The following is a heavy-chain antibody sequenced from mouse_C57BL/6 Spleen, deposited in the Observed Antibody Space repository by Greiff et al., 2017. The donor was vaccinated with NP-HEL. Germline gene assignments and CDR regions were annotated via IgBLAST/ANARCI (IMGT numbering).Heavy chain of an antibody. Sequence: EVQLQQSGPELVKPGASVKISCKASGYTFTDYYMNWVKQSHGKSLEWIGDINPNNGGTSYNQKFKGKATLTVDKSSSTAYMELRSLTSGDSAVYYCARGGGYDYDGGFAYWGQGTLVTVSA. CDR3: ARGGGYDYDGGFAY. J-gene: IGHJ3*01. CDR1: GYTFTDYY. CDR2: INPNNGGT. V-gene: IGHV1-26*01. D-gene: IGHD2-4*01.